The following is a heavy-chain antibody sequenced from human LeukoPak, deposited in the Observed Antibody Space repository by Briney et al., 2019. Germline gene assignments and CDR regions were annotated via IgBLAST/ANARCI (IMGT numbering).Heavy chain of an antibody. CDR3: VTWKYAVFDY. Sequence: SETLSLTFTVSGASMSGYYWSWIRQPPGKGLEWIGYISYSGNRNYNPSLKSRVTMSVDTSKNQFSLKLSSVTAADTAVYYCVTWKYAVFDYRGQGILVTVSS. CDR2: ISYSGNR. V-gene: IGHV4-59*01. D-gene: IGHD1-7*01. CDR1: GASMSGYY. J-gene: IGHJ4*02.